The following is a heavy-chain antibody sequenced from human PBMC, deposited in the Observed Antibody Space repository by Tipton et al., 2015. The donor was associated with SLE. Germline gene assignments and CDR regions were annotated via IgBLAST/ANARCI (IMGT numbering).Heavy chain of an antibody. V-gene: IGHV4-34*01. CDR3: ARGVKSRAAAGVFDY. CDR2: INHSGST. CDR1: GGSISSYY. D-gene: IGHD6-13*01. Sequence: LRLSCTISGGSISSYYWSWIRQPPGKGLEWIGEINHSGSTNYNPSLKSRVTISVDTSKNQFSLKLSSVTAADTAVYYCARGVKSRAAAGVFDYWGQGTLVTVSS. J-gene: IGHJ4*02.